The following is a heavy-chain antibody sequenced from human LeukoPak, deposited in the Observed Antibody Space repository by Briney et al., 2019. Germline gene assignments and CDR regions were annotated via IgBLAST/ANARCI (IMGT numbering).Heavy chain of an antibody. CDR3: ARDLKARIPYYFDS. D-gene: IGHD6-6*01. Sequence: ASVKVSCKASGFPFTSYGISWVRQAPGQGLEWMGWISAYNGNTNYEQKLQGRVIMTTDTSTSTAYMELRSLRSDETAVYYCARDLKARIPYYFDSWGQGTLVTVSS. V-gene: IGHV1-18*01. CDR1: GFPFTSYG. CDR2: ISAYNGNT. J-gene: IGHJ4*02.